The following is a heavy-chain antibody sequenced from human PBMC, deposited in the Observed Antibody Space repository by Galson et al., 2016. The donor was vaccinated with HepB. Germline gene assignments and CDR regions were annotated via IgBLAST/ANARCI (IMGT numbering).Heavy chain of an antibody. Sequence: SLRLSCAASGFTFSSNAMHWVRQAPGKGLEWVAVISNGGSYKDYADSVKGRCTISRDNSTNIGYVQMSSLRAEDTAVYYCARDHSWFGDNLLDSWGQGTLVTVSS. CDR2: ISNGGSYK. D-gene: IGHD3-10*01. CDR1: GFTFSSNA. J-gene: IGHJ5*01. V-gene: IGHV3-30*04. CDR3: ARDHSWFGDNLLDS.